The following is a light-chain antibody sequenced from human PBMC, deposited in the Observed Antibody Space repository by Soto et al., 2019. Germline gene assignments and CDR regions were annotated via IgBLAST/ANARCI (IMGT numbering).Light chain of an antibody. V-gene: IGKV1-33*01. CDR1: QDINNY. Sequence: DIQMTQSPSSLSASVGDRVTITCQASQDINNYLNYYQQKPGKAPNLLIYDASNLETGVPSSFTGSGSETDFTFSISSLRPEDIATCSCQHYDNLPPYTFGQGTKLEIK. CDR2: DAS. CDR3: QHYDNLPPYT. J-gene: IGKJ2*01.